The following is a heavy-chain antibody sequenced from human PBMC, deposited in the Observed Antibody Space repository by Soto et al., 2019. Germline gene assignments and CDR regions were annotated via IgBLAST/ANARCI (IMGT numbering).Heavy chain of an antibody. D-gene: IGHD2-21*02. CDR3: AKGLWTAHNAGYYFDY. Sequence: QVQLVQSGAEVKEPGASVKVSCKASGYTFIDYALNWMRQAPGQRLEWMGWINAGNGNTKYSQKFQDRVTITRDTSASTAYMELSSLGSEDTAVYYYAKGLWTAHNAGYYFDYWGQGTLVTVSS. CDR1: GYTFIDYA. V-gene: IGHV1-3*01. CDR2: INAGNGNT. J-gene: IGHJ4*02.